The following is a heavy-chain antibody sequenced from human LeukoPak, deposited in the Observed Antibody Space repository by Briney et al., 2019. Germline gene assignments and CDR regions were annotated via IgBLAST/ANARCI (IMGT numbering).Heavy chain of an antibody. J-gene: IGHJ4*02. CDR1: GGTFSSYA. D-gene: IGHD3-16*02. Sequence: ASVKVSCKASGGTFSSYAISWVRQAPGQGLEWMGRIIPIFGTANYAQKFQGRVTITTDESTSTAYMELSSLRSEDTAVYYCARVPYDYVWGSYRLGPLWYWGQGTLVTVSS. V-gene: IGHV1-69*05. CDR3: ARVPYDYVWGSYRLGPLWY. CDR2: IIPIFGTA.